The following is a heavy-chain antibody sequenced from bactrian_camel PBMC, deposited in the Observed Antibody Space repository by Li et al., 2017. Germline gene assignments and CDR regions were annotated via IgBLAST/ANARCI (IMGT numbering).Heavy chain of an antibody. CDR1: VSSYHLNS. V-gene: IGHV3S54*01. Sequence: HVQLVESGGGSAQAGGSLKLSCESSVSSYHLNSMGWYRQVPGKEREAVACIYTGPYTHQGTTSYAASVKGRFTISRDNAKDTLYLQMNSLKIEDTAVYYCALGSSHQA. D-gene: IGHD3*01. CDR2: IYTGPYTHQGTT.